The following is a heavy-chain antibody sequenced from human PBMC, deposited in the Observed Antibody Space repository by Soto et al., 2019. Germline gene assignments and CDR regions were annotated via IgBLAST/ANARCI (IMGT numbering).Heavy chain of an antibody. CDR2: IIPIFGTA. J-gene: IGHJ5*02. Sequence: SVKVSCKASGGTFSSYAISWVRQAPGQGLEWMGEIIPIFGTANYAQKFQGRVTITADESTSTAYMGLSSLRSEDTAVYYCARDRGPSSGYYPYWFDPWGQGTLVTVSS. CDR3: ARDRGPSSGYYPYWFDP. D-gene: IGHD3-22*01. V-gene: IGHV1-69*13. CDR1: GGTFSSYA.